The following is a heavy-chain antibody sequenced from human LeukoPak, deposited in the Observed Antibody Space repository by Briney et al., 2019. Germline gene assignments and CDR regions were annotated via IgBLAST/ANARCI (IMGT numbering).Heavy chain of an antibody. CDR1: GFRSTYYW. Sequence: GGSLRLSCVVSGFRSTYYWMTWVRQAPGKGLEWVANIEQDGGEEYYVDSVKGRFTISRDNAKNSVYLQMNSLRVEDTAVCYCARGRYVDWLFDYWGQGTLVTVSS. J-gene: IGHJ4*02. CDR2: IEQDGGEE. D-gene: IGHD3-9*01. V-gene: IGHV3-7*03. CDR3: ARGRYVDWLFDY.